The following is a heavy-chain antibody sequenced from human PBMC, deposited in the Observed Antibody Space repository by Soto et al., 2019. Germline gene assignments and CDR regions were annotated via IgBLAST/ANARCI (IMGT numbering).Heavy chain of an antibody. D-gene: IGHD4-17*01. CDR3: VGTGTTDDY. Sequence: TLSLTCSVSGASVRSGDYYWSSIRQAPGKGLEWIGYIYNSGGSYYNPSLKGRLTISINTSKNQFSLKLNSVTAADTAIYYCVGTGTTDDYWGRGTLVTVSS. CDR2: IYNSGGS. V-gene: IGHV4-30-4*01. CDR1: GASVRSGDYY. J-gene: IGHJ4*02.